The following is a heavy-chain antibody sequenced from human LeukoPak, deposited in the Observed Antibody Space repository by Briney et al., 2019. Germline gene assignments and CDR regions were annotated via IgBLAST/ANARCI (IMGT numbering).Heavy chain of an antibody. V-gene: IGHV1-69*05. CDR1: GGTFSSYA. J-gene: IGHJ4*02. D-gene: IGHD5-24*01. Sequence: ASVKVSCKASGGTFSSYAISWVRQAPGQGLEWMGGIISIFGTANYAQKFQGRVTITTDESTSTAYMELISLRSEDTAVYYCVTNRRDGYTDYWGQGTLVTVSS. CDR2: IISIFGTA. CDR3: VTNRRDGYTDY.